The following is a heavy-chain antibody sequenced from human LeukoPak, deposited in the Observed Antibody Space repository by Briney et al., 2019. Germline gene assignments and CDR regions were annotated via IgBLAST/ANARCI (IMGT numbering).Heavy chain of an antibody. Sequence: GGSLRLSCAASGFIFSSYAMSWVRQAPGKGLEWVSGISGSGGSTYYADSVKGRFTISRDNSKNTLYLQMNSLRAEDTAVYYCARDSRVAVAGTGYYGMDVWGQGTTVTVSS. V-gene: IGHV3-23*01. J-gene: IGHJ6*02. CDR2: ISGSGGST. CDR1: GFIFSSYA. D-gene: IGHD6-19*01. CDR3: ARDSRVAVAGTGYYGMDV.